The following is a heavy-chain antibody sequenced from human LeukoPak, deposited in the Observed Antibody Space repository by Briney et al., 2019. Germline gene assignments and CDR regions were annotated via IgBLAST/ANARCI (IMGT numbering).Heavy chain of an antibody. CDR2: INPNSGGT. CDR3: ARGGYSYAVDY. Sequence: ASVKVSCKAPGYTFTVKYMHWVRQAAGQGLEWMGWINPNSGGTNYAQNFQGRVTMTRDTSASTVYMELTGLTSDDTAVYFCARGGYSYAVDYWGQGTLVTVSS. D-gene: IGHD5-18*01. V-gene: IGHV1-2*02. J-gene: IGHJ4*02. CDR1: GYTFTVKY.